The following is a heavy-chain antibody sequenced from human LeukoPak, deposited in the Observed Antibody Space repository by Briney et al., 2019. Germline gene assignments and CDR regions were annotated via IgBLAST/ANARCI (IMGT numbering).Heavy chain of an antibody. CDR2: ISSSSTYI. D-gene: IGHD2-2*01. CDR1: GFTFSSYT. CDR3: ARESTGMDV. J-gene: IGHJ6*02. V-gene: IGHV3-21*01. Sequence: PGGSLRLPCAASGFTFSSYTMNWVRQAPGKGLEWVSSISSSSTYIYYADSVKGRFTISRDNAQNSLYLQMNSLRAEDTAVYYCARESTGMDVWGQGTTVTVSS.